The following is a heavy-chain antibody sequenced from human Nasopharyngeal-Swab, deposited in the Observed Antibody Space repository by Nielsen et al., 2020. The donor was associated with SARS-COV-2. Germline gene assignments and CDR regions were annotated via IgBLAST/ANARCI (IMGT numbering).Heavy chain of an antibody. D-gene: IGHD3-3*01. V-gene: IGHV1-8*01. CDR1: GYSFINND. CDR2: MNPKTGNT. CDR3: ARGSAYFDFWSVYYTGWFDP. Sequence: ASVKVSFKASGYSFINNDINWVRQATGQGLEWVGWMNPKTGNTGYAQKFQGRVTMTRDTSISTAFLELSSLRSDDTAVYYCARGSAYFDFWSVYYTGWFDPWGQGTLVTVSS. J-gene: IGHJ5*02.